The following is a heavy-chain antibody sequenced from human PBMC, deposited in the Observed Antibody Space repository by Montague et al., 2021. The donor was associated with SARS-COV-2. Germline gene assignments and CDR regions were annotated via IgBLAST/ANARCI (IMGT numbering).Heavy chain of an antibody. Sequence: SLRLSCAVSGFSFIPFTINWVRQPPGKGLEWVSCISGGGIYVYYADSVRGRFTISRVNSKNSLFLEMSSLRADDTAVYYCARDKANLTGGLDDWGQGTTVTVS. CDR2: ISGGGIYV. J-gene: IGHJ6*02. CDR3: ARDKANLTGGLDD. CDR1: GFSFIPFT. V-gene: IGHV3-21*01. D-gene: IGHD7-27*01.